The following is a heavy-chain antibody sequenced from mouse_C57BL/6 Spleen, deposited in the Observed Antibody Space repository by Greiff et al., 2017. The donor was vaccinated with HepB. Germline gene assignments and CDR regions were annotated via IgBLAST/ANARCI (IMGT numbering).Heavy chain of an antibody. Sequence: EVQLQQPGAELVMPGASVKMSCKASGYTFTDYYMNWVKQSPGKGLEWIGVINPYNGGIRYNQKFKGKATLTVDKSSSTAYMELNSLTSDDSAVYYCARDDGNYVREAMDYWGQGTSVTVSA. J-gene: IGHJ4*01. CDR2: INPYNGGI. V-gene: IGHV1-19*01. CDR1: GYTFTDYY. D-gene: IGHD2-1*01. CDR3: ARDDGNYVREAMDY.